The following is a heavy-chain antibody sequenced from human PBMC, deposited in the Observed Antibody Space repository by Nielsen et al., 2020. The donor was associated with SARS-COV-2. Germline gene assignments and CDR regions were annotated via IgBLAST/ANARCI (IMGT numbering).Heavy chain of an antibody. Sequence: GSLRLSCTVSGGSVSSGSYYWSWIRQPPGKGLEWIGYIYYSGSTNYNPSLKSRVTISVDTSKNQFSLKLSSVTAADTAVYYCARETERTYYYDSSGYYPYYYGMDVWGQGTTVTVSS. CDR2: IYYSGST. CDR3: ARETERTYYYDSSGYYPYYYGMDV. J-gene: IGHJ6*02. V-gene: IGHV4-61*01. CDR1: GGSVSSGSYY. D-gene: IGHD3-22*01.